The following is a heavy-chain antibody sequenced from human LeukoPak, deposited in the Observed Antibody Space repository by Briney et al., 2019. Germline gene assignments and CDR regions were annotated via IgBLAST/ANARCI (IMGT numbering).Heavy chain of an antibody. CDR2: ISAGSEAT. D-gene: IGHD1-1*01. J-gene: IGHJ4*02. Sequence: GGSLRLSCATSGFTFSSYAMSWVRQAPGKGLEWVSAISAGSEATYYADSVKGRFAISRDNSWNTLFLQMNSLRADDTAVYFCAKSRSGSANWALQIFDNWGQGTLVTVSS. V-gene: IGHV3-23*01. CDR3: AKSRSGSANWALQIFDN. CDR1: GFTFSSYA.